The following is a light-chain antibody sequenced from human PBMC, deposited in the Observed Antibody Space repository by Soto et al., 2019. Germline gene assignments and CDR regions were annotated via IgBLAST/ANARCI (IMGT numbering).Light chain of an antibody. V-gene: IGLV2-14*03. Sequence: QSALTQPASVSGSPGQSITISCTGTSSDVGGYNWLSWYQQRPGKAPKLIIFDVSNRPSGVSHCFSASRSGNTASLTISGLQTDDEADYCCSSYTTNNTPVFGGGTKLTVL. CDR2: DVS. CDR3: SSYTTNNTPV. J-gene: IGLJ3*02. CDR1: SSDVGGYNW.